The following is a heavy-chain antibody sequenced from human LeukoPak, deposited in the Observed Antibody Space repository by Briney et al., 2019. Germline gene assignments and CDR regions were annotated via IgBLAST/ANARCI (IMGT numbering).Heavy chain of an antibody. D-gene: IGHD6-13*01. V-gene: IGHV3-9*01. CDR2: ISWNSGSI. Sequence: GGSLRLSCAASGFTFDDYAMHWVRQAPGKGLEWVSGISWNSGSIGYADSVKGRFTISRDNAKNSLYLQMNSLRAEDTALYYCAKDIAAAGTYYYYGMDVWGQGTTVTVSS. J-gene: IGHJ6*02. CDR3: AKDIAAAGTYYYYGMDV. CDR1: GFTFDDYA.